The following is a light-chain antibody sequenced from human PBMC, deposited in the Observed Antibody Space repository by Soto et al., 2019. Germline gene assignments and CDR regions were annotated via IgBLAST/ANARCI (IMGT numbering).Light chain of an antibody. CDR2: DVS. CDR3: CSHAGSYTWV. J-gene: IGLJ3*02. CDR1: RSDVGDYNH. V-gene: IGLV2-11*01. Sequence: QSALTQPRSVSGSPGQSVTISCTGARSDVGDYNHVSWYQQNSGKAPKLMIYDVSKRPSGVPDRFSGSKSGNTASLTISGLQAEDEADYYCCSHAGSYTWVFGGGTKLTVL.